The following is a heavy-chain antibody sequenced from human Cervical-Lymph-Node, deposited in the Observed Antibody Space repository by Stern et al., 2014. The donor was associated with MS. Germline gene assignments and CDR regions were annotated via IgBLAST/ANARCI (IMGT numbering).Heavy chain of an antibody. CDR2: IYYSGST. Sequence: QVQLQESGPGLVKPSETLSLTCTVSGGSISSYYWSWIRQPPGKGPEGIGYIYYSGSTNYNPSLKSRVTISVDTSKNQFSLKLSSVTAADTAVYYCARGWEQLTDAFDIWGQGTMVTVSS. CDR1: GGSISSYY. V-gene: IGHV4-59*01. D-gene: IGHD1-26*01. CDR3: ARGWEQLTDAFDI. J-gene: IGHJ3*02.